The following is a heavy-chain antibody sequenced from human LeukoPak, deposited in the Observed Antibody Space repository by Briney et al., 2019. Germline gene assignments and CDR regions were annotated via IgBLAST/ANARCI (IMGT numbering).Heavy chain of an antibody. J-gene: IGHJ4*02. Sequence: PGGSLRLSCAASGYTFINYGMHWVRRAPGKGLEWVAVISYDGSDTFYTDSVRGRFTISRDDAKNTVSLHMNSLRVEDTAVYYCAKDDAGLPDYWGQGTLVTVSS. V-gene: IGHV3-30*18. CDR3: AKDDAGLPDY. CDR2: ISYDGSDT. D-gene: IGHD5-12*01. CDR1: GYTFINYG.